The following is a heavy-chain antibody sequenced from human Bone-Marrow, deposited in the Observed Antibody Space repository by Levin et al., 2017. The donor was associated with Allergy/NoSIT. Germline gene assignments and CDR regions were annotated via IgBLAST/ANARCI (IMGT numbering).Heavy chain of an antibody. CDR3: AREQWLAAFDH. Sequence: LSLTCAASGITFSTYGMHWVRQPPGKGLEWVSLISQDGSSQYYTDSVKGRFTISRDNSKNTVFLQMNSLRVEDTAVYFCAREQWLAAFDHWGQGNLVIVSS. V-gene: IGHV3-30*03. CDR1: GITFSTYG. CDR2: ISQDGSSQ. J-gene: IGHJ4*02. D-gene: IGHD6-19*01.